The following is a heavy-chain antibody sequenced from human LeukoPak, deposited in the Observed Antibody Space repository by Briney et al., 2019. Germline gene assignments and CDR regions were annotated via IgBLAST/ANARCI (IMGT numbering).Heavy chain of an antibody. CDR1: GFTFSNYA. CDR3: ARDLSGSYMSDY. CDR2: ISHDRSNN. J-gene: IGHJ4*02. Sequence: PGRSLRLSCAASGFTFSNYAMHWARQAPGKGLEWVAFISHDRSNNCRADSVKGRFTISRDNSKNTLYLQMNSLTDEDTAVYYCARDLSGSYMSDYWGQGTLVTVSS. D-gene: IGHD3-10*01. V-gene: IGHV3-30-3*01.